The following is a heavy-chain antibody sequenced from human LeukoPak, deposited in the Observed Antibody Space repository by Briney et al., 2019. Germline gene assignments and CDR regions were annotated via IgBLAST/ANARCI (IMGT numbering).Heavy chain of an antibody. CDR3: ARDGGGSGYDFDY. Sequence: GASVKVSCKASGYTFTGYYMHWVRQAPGQGLEWMGWINPNSGGTNYAQKFQGRVTMTRDTSISTAYMELSRLRSDDTAVYYCARDGGGSGYDFDYWGQGTLVIVSS. V-gene: IGHV1-2*02. D-gene: IGHD5-12*01. CDR2: INPNSGGT. CDR1: GYTFTGYY. J-gene: IGHJ4*02.